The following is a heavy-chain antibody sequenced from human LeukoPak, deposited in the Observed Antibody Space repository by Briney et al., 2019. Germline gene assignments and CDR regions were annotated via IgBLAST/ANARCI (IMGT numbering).Heavy chain of an antibody. J-gene: IGHJ6*02. D-gene: IGHD3-22*01. CDR2: IYYSGST. CDR3: ARHLGYDSSGYYPYYYYYGMDV. V-gene: IGHV4-59*08. Sequence: SETLSLTCTVSGGSISSYYWSWIRQPPGKGLEWIGYIYYSGSTNYNPSLKSRVTISVDTSKNQFPLKLSSVTAADTAVYYCARHLGYDSSGYYPYYYYYGMDVWGQGTTVTVSS. CDR1: GGSISSYY.